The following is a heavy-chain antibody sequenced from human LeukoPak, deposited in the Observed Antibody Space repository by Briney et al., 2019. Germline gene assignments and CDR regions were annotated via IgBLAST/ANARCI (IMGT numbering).Heavy chain of an antibody. V-gene: IGHV1-8*03. D-gene: IGHD6-19*01. CDR2: MNPNSGNT. CDR1: GYTFTSYD. J-gene: IGHJ3*02. Sequence: ASMKVSCKASGYTFTSYDINWVRQATGQGLEWMGWMNPNSGNTGYAQKFQGRVTITRNTSISTAYMELSSLRSEDTAVYYCAGGRAGDAFDIWGQGTMVTVSS. CDR3: AGGRAGDAFDI.